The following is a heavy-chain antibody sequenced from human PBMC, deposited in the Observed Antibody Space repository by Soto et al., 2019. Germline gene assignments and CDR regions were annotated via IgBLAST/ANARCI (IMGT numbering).Heavy chain of an antibody. CDR2: IYYSGST. J-gene: IGHJ4*02. CDR3: ARGARDDYPILLL. V-gene: IGHV4-59*01. D-gene: IGHD2-8*01. Sequence: PSETLSLTCTVSGGSISSYYWSWIRQPPGKGLEWIGYIYYSGSTNYNPSLKSRVTISVDTSKNQFSLKLSSVTAADTAVYYCARGARDDYPILLLWGQGTLVTVSS. CDR1: GGSISSYY.